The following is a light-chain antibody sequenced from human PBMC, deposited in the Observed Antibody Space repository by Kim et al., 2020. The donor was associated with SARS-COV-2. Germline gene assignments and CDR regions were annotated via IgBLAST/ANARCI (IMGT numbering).Light chain of an antibody. CDR2: AAS. CDR3: QQYNTYPWM. CDR1: QDISNY. V-gene: IGKV1-16*02. Sequence: ASVGDRVTITCRASQDISNYLAWFRQKPGEAPKSLIYAASRLQSGVPSNFIGSGSGTDFTLTISSLQPEDFATYYCQQYNTYPWMFGQGTKVDIK. J-gene: IGKJ1*01.